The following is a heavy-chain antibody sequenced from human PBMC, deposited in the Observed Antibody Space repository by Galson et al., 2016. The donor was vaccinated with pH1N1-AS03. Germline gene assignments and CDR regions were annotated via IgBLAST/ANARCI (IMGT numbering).Heavy chain of an antibody. CDR2: VYSPGRS. CDR1: GGSITSYH. CDR3: ARMTYNDCLDS. D-gene: IGHD2-21*02. Sequence: SETLSLTCTVSGGSITSYHWSWIRQPPGKGLEWIGHVYSPGRSKYNPSLKSRVTLSLDTTTNQFSLKMTSVTPADTAIYYCARMTYNDCLDSWGQGRPVTVSS. V-gene: IGHV4-59*01. J-gene: IGHJ4*02.